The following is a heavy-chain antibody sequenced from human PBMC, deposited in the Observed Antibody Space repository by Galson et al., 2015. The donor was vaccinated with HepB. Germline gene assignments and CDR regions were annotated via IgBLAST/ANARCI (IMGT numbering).Heavy chain of an antibody. CDR1: GFTFSSYS. D-gene: IGHD3-3*01. J-gene: IGHJ4*02. CDR3: ARVHRDFWSGYLSRVSYFDY. V-gene: IGHV3-21*04. Sequence: SLRLSCAASGFTFSSYSMNWVRQAPGKGLEWVSSISSSSSYIYYADSVKGRFTISRDNAKNSLYLQMNSLRAEDTAVYYCARVHRDFWSGYLSRVSYFDYWGQGTLVTVSS. CDR2: ISSSSSYI.